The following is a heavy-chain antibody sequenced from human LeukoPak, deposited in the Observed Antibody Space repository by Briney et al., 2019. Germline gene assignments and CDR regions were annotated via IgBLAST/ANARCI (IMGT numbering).Heavy chain of an antibody. V-gene: IGHV1-18*01. CDR2: ISGYNGNT. J-gene: IGHJ6*02. CDR3: ASGTTTMIRGVYHYYYGLDV. CDR1: GYTLTSYG. D-gene: IGHD3-10*01. Sequence: ASVKVSCKASGYTLTSYGISWVRPAPGQGLEWMGWISGYNGNTNYEKKLQGRVTITTDTSTSTPYMELRSLRSDDTAIYYCASGTTTMIRGVYHYYYGLDVWGQGTTVTVTS.